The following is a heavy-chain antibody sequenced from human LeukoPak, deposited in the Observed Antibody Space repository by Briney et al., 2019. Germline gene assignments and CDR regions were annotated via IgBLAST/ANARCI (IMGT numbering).Heavy chain of an antibody. Sequence: PGGSLRLSCAASGFTFSSYAMSWVRQAPGKGLEWVSAIIDSGGSTYYADSVKGRFTISRDNSKNTLYLQMNSLRAEDTAVYYCAREKRFLEWSYGMDVWGQGTTVTVSS. CDR2: IIDSGGST. CDR1: GFTFSSYA. V-gene: IGHV3-23*01. J-gene: IGHJ6*02. CDR3: AREKRFLEWSYGMDV. D-gene: IGHD3-3*01.